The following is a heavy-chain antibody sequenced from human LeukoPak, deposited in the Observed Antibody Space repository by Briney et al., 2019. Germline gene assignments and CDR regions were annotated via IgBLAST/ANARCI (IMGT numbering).Heavy chain of an antibody. CDR1: GFTFSSYG. V-gene: IGHV3-23*01. CDR2: ISNSGGGT. J-gene: IGHJ4*02. Sequence: SGGSLRLSCAASGFTFSSYGMTWVRQAPRKGLEWVSSISNSGGGTYYADFVKGRFTISRDNSKNTLYLQMKSLRDEDTAIYYCAKRRDYFDYWGQGTLVSVSS. CDR3: AKRRDYFDY.